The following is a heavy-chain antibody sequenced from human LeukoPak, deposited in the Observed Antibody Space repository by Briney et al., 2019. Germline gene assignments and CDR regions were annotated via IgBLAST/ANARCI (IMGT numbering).Heavy chain of an antibody. CDR3: AELGITMIGGV. V-gene: IGHV3-48*03. J-gene: IGHJ6*04. CDR1: GFTFSSSE. D-gene: IGHD3-10*02. CDR2: ISSSGSTI. Sequence: GGSLRLSCAASGFTFSSSEMNWVRQAPGKGLEWVSYISSSGSTIYYADSVKGRFTISRDNAKNSLYLQMNSLRAEDTAVYYCAELGITMIGGVWGKGTTVTVSS.